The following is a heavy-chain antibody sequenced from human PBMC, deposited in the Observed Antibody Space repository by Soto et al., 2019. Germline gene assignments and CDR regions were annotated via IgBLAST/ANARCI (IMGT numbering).Heavy chain of an antibody. Sequence: QVQVVESGGGVVQPGRSLRLSCAASGFTLSCCGMHWVRQAPGKGLEWVGVITYDGSEIHYGDSVKGRFTISRDSSENTVYLQMNSLRVEDSAVYYCAKEQSSGNYRVVDYWGQGTLVTVSP. V-gene: IGHV3-30*18. J-gene: IGHJ4*02. D-gene: IGHD6-19*01. CDR2: ITYDGSEI. CDR1: GFTLSCCG. CDR3: AKEQSSGNYRVVDY.